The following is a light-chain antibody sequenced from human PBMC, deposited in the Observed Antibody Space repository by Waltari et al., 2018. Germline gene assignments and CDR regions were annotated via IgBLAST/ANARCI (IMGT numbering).Light chain of an antibody. CDR2: EVN. V-gene: IGLV2-8*01. CDR1: SSDVGGYNY. J-gene: IGLJ3*02. CDR3: SSYAGSDIWV. Sequence: QSALTQPPSASGSPGQSVAISCTGTSSDVGGYNYVSWYQQHPGKAPKLMIYEVNKRPSGVPDRFSGSKSCNTASLTVSGLQAEVEADYYCSSYAGSDIWVFGGGTRLTVL.